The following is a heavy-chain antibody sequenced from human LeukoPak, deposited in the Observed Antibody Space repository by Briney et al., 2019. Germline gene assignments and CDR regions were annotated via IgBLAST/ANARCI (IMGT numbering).Heavy chain of an antibody. CDR3: ARLRDGIAAAGWYFDL. Sequence: PSETLSLTCTVSGGSISSSSYYWGWIRQPPGKGLEWIGSIYYSGSTYYNPSLKSRVTISVDTSKNQFSLKLSSVTAADTAVYYCARLRDGIAAAGWYFDLWGRGTLVTVSS. V-gene: IGHV4-39*01. D-gene: IGHD6-13*01. J-gene: IGHJ2*01. CDR1: GGSISSSSYY. CDR2: IYYSGST.